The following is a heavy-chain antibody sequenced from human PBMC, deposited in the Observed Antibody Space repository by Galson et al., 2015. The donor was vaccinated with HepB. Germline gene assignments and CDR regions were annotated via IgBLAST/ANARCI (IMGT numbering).Heavy chain of an antibody. J-gene: IGHJ3*02. CDR3: AKRFFSAAATDAFDI. V-gene: IGHV3-23*01. CDR2: ISGSGDST. Sequence: SLRLSCAVSGLTFTSYAMSWVRQAPGKGLEWVSVISGSGDSTHYADSVKGRFTISRDNPKNTLYLHMNSLRAEDTTVYYCAKRFFSAAATDAFDIWGQGTMVTVSS. CDR1: GLTFTSYA. D-gene: IGHD6-13*01.